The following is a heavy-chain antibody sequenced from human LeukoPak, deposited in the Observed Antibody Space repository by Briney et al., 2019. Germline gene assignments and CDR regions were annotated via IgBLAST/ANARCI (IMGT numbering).Heavy chain of an antibody. J-gene: IGHJ4*02. CDR2: ISSKAYGGTT. V-gene: IGHV3-49*04. D-gene: IGHD3-3*01. CDR1: GFTFGDYA. Sequence: PGGSLRLSCTASGFTFGDYAMSWVRQAPGKGLEWVGFISSKAYGGTTEYAASVKGRFTISRDDSKSIAYLQMNSLKTEDTAVYYCTSRYYDFWSGYYPFDYWGQGTLVTVSS. CDR3: TSRYYDFWSGYYPFDY.